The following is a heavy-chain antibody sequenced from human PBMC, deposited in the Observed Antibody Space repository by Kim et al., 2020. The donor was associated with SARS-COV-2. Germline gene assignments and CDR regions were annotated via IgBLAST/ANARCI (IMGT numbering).Heavy chain of an antibody. CDR3: ARDSMYCSSWRTRQDYYYYGMDG. CDR2: IKQDGSEK. Sequence: GGSLRLSCAASGFSFSSYWMSWVRQAPGKGLEWVANIKQDGSEKYYVDSVKGRFTISRDNAKNSLYLQMNSLRAEDTAVYYCARDSMYCSSWRTRQDYYYYGMDGWGQGTTVTVSS. D-gene: IGHD6-13*01. V-gene: IGHV3-7*01. CDR1: GFSFSSYW. J-gene: IGHJ6*02.